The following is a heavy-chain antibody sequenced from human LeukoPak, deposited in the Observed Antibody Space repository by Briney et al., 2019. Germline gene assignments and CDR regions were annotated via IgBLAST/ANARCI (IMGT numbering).Heavy chain of an antibody. V-gene: IGHV3-48*04. D-gene: IGHD2-2*01. CDR1: GFTFSNYG. J-gene: IGHJ4*01. Sequence: PGGSLRLSCAASGFTFSNYGMIWVRQAPGKGLEWISYINSNSDTVHYSNSVEGRFTISRDNAKNSLYLQMNSLRAEDTAMYYCARDTRGESDYWGHGTLVTVSS. CDR3: ARDTRGESDY. CDR2: INSNSDTV.